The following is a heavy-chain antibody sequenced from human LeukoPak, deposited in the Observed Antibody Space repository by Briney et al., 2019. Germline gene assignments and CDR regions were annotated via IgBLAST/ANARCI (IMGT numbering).Heavy chain of an antibody. CDR3: TRHGQTVLGSAYQFDS. D-gene: IGHD3-3*01. V-gene: IGHV4-39*01. CDR1: GVSISDISHY. CDR2: IYYTGRT. J-gene: IGHJ4*02. Sequence: PSETLSLTCTVSGVSISDISHYWGWIRQPPGKELEWIVNIYYTGRTFYNPSLKSLVTISRDTSKNQFSLKLSSLTTADTAFYYCTRHGQTVLGSAYQFDSWGQGTLITVSS.